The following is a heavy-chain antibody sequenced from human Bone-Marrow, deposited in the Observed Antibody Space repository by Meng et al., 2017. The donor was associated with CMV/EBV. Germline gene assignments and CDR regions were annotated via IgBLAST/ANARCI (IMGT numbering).Heavy chain of an antibody. J-gene: IGHJ3*02. CDR2: ISSSERVT. CDR3: ARPSSMGAFDI. V-gene: IGHV3-64*02. D-gene: IGHD2-2*01. Sequence: GESLKISCAASGFTFSNYAMHWVRQAPGKGLEYVSGISSSERVTYYGDSVKGRFTISRDNSKNTLYLQMNSLRAEDTAVYYCARPSSMGAFDIWGQGTMVTVSS. CDR1: GFTFSNYA.